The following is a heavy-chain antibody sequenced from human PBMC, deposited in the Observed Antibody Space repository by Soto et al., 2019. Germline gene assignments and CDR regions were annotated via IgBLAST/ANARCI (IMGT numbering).Heavy chain of an antibody. Sequence: GGSLRLSCAASGFSFSNYAMSWVRQAPGKGLEWVSGISGSGGRTYYADSVKGRFTISRDNSKDTLFMQMNSLRADDTAVYYCATTTVTTVDYYGMDVWGQGTTVTVSS. D-gene: IGHD4-17*01. CDR2: ISGSGGRT. CDR1: GFSFSNYA. V-gene: IGHV3-23*01. J-gene: IGHJ6*02. CDR3: ATTTVTTVDYYGMDV.